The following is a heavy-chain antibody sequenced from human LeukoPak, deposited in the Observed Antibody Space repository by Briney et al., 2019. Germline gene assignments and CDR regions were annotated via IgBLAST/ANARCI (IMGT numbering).Heavy chain of an antibody. CDR3: AREDDITGPILMDV. V-gene: IGHV1-24*01. D-gene: IGHD3-9*01. CDR1: GYTLTELS. CDR2: FDPEDGET. J-gene: IGHJ6*02. Sequence: GASVKVSCKVSGYTLTELSMHWVRQAPGKGLEWMGGFDPEDGETIYAQKFQGRVTITADKSTSTAYMELSSLRSEDTAVYYCAREDDITGPILMDVWGQGTTVTVSS.